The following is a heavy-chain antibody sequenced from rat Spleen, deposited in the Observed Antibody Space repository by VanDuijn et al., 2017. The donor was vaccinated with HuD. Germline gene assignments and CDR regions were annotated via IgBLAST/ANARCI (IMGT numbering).Heavy chain of an antibody. CDR2: ISSGGGGT. CDR1: GFTFSDYG. D-gene: IGHD1-9*01. CDR3: VRHGYTRYYFDY. J-gene: IGHJ2*01. V-gene: IGHV5-22*01. Sequence: EVQLVESDGGLVQPGRSLKLSCAASGFTFSDYGMAWVRQAPKKGLEWVASISSGGGGTYYADSVEGRFTISRDNAKSTLYLQMDSLRSEDTASYYCVRHGYTRYYFDYWGQGVMVTVSS.